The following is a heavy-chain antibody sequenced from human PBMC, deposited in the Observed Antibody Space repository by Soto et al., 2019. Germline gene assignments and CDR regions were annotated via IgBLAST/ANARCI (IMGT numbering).Heavy chain of an antibody. CDR2: IYYSGST. V-gene: IGHV4-30-4*01. Sequence: QVQLQESGPGLVKPSQTLSLTCTVSGGSISSGDYYWSWIRQPPGKGLEWIGYIYYSGSTYYNPSLKSRVTISVDTSKNQFSLKMSSVTSADTAVYYCAGIQSKRLSGLDPWGQGTLVTVSS. D-gene: IGHD5-18*01. CDR1: GGSISSGDYY. J-gene: IGHJ5*02. CDR3: AGIQSKRLSGLDP.